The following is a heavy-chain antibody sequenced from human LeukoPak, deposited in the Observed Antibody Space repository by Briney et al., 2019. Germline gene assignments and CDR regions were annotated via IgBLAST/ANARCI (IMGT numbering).Heavy chain of an antibody. CDR1: RFTFDYYY. Sequence: GGSLRLSCAASRFTFDYYYMTWIRQAPGKGLEWVSGLSTSGGATYYADSVKGRFTISRDNSKNTLYLQMNSLRAEDTAVYYCAKGVVLLWFGELSYFDYWGQGTLVTVSS. CDR2: LSTSGGAT. D-gene: IGHD3-10*01. CDR3: AKGVVLLWFGELSYFDY. J-gene: IGHJ4*02. V-gene: IGHV3-23*01.